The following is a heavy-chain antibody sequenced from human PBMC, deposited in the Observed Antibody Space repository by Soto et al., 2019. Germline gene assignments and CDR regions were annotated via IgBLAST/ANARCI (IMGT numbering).Heavy chain of an antibody. J-gene: IGHJ6*02. CDR2: IFSNNER. D-gene: IGHD3-10*01. CDR1: GFSLTTGRMG. CDR3: ARLVADSSWYYYGLDV. V-gene: IGHV2-26*03. Sequence: QVTVKESGPVLVKATETLTLTCSISGFSLTTGRMGVSWIRQPPGKALEWLAHIFSNNERSYTTSLQNRLSISADNSKRQVVLTMTDVGPVDTATYFCARLVADSSWYYYGLDVWGQGASVTVS.